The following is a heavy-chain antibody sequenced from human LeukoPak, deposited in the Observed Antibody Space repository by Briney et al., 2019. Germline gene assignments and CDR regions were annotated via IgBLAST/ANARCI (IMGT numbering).Heavy chain of an antibody. D-gene: IGHD1-26*01. J-gene: IGHJ4*02. V-gene: IGHV4-38-2*02. CDR2: IYHTGSS. CDR3: ARARSGKWGFDY. CDR1: GYSMRSGYY. Sequence: SETLSLTCTVSGYSMRSGYYWGWIRQPPGKGLEWIGSIYHTGSSYYNPSLKSRVTISVDTSKNQFSLKLSSVTAADTAVYYCARARSGKWGFDYWGQGTLVTVSS.